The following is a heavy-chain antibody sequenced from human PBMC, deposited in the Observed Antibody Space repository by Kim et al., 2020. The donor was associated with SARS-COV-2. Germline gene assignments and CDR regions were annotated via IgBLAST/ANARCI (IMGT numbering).Heavy chain of an antibody. J-gene: IGHJ4*02. CDR2: VYHSGST. V-gene: IGHV4-39*01. Sequence: SETLSLSCTVSGGSISNSFNYWGWIRQRPGKGLEWIGSVYHSGSTYDSPSLKSRVTVSVDTSKNQFSLKVTSVTAAGAAVYFCARLPHDSSGYVDCWGQGTLVTVSS. CDR1: GGSISNSFNY. D-gene: IGHD3-22*01. CDR3: ARLPHDSSGYVDC.